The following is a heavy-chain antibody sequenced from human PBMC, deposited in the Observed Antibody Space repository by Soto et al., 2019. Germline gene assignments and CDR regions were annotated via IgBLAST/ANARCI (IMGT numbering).Heavy chain of an antibody. V-gene: IGHV1-18*01. J-gene: IGHJ5*02. D-gene: IGHD3-9*01. CDR1: GYSFTNYP. Sequence: GASVKVSCKASGYSFTNYPIAWVRRAPGQGLEWMGWISAYSGDTNYAQKFQGRVTMTRDTSTTTAYLELRSLRSDDTAVYFCARDVRDTGYSYWFDPWGQGILVTVSS. CDR2: ISAYSGDT. CDR3: ARDVRDTGYSYWFDP.